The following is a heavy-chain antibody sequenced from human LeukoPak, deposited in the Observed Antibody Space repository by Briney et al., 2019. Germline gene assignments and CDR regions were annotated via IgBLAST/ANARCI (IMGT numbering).Heavy chain of an antibody. CDR3: ARDYYDSSGPHNWFDP. CDR1: GGPISSYY. D-gene: IGHD3-22*01. Sequence: SETLSLTCTVSGGPISSYYWSWIRQPPGQGLEWIGYIYYSGSTNYNPSLKSRVTISVDTSKNQFSLKLSSVTAADTAVYYCARDYYDSSGPHNWFDPWGQGTLVTVSS. J-gene: IGHJ5*02. V-gene: IGHV4-59*01. CDR2: IYYSGST.